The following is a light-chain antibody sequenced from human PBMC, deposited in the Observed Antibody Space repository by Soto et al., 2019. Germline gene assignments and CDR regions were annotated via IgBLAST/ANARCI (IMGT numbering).Light chain of an antibody. CDR1: ESVSSD. J-gene: IGKJ1*01. V-gene: IGKV3-11*01. CDR2: EVS. CDR3: QQRSDWPWT. Sequence: EIVLTQSPATLSLSPGERATLSCRASESVSSDLAWYQQKPGQAPRLLMYEVSTRAAGIPARFSGGGSGTDFTLTIRSLEPEDFAVYYGQQRSDWPWTFGQGTKVEIK.